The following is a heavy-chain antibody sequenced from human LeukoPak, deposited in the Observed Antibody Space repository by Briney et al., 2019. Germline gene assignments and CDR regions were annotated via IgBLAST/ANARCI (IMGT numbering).Heavy chain of an antibody. J-gene: IGHJ4*02. CDR1: GGSISSGGYY. D-gene: IGHD5-18*01. CDR2: IYYSGST. CDR3: ARGAWIQLWSSFDY. Sequence: PSQTLSLTCTVSGGSISSGGYYWSWIRQHPGKGLEWIGYIYYSGSTYYNPSLKSRVTISVDTSKNQFSLKLSSVTAADTAVYYCARGAWIQLWSSFDYWCQGTLVTVSS. V-gene: IGHV4-31*03.